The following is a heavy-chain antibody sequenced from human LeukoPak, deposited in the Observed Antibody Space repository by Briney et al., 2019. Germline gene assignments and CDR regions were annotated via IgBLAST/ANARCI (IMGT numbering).Heavy chain of an antibody. Sequence: PGGSLRLSCAGSGFPFSSYTMNWVRQAPGKGLEWVSSITSSGAYIYYSDSVKGRFTISRDNANNSLYLQMNSLGAEDTAVYYCARALAFDSSGYSACPYWGQGTLVTVSP. V-gene: IGHV3-21*01. CDR2: ITSSGAYI. CDR1: GFPFSSYT. CDR3: ARALAFDSSGYSACPY. D-gene: IGHD3-22*01. J-gene: IGHJ4*02.